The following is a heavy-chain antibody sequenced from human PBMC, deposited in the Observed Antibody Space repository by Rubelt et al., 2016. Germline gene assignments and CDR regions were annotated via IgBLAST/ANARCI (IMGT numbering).Heavy chain of an antibody. J-gene: IGHJ4*02. V-gene: IGHV3-48*01. D-gene: IGHD3-22*01. CDR3: AKPHWYYDTSGYYRCFDY. Sequence: VRPGGSLRLSCAASGFTFGGYSMNWLRQAPGKGLEWVSYISSSSSLIYYADSVKGRFTISRDNSKNTPYLQMNSLRAEDSAVYYFAKPHWYYDTSGYYRCFDYWGQGTLVTVSS. CDR1: GFTFGGYS. CDR2: ISSSSSLI.